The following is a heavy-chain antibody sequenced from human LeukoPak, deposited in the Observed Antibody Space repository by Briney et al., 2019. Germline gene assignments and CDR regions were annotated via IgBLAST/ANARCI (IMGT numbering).Heavy chain of an antibody. CDR1: GGSISSGSYY. CDR2: IYYSGST. V-gene: IGHV4-39*01. CDR3: AGYCSSTSCYSYYMDV. J-gene: IGHJ6*03. D-gene: IGHD2-2*02. Sequence: SQTLSLTCTVSGGSISSGSYYWIWIRQPPGKGLEWIGSIYYSGSTYYNPSLKSRVTISVDTSKNQFSLKLSSVTAADTAVYYCAGYCSSTSCYSYYMDVWGKGTTVTVSS.